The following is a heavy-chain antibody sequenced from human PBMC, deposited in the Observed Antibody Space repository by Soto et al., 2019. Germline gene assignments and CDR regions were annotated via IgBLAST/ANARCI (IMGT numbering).Heavy chain of an antibody. CDR1: GGSFSGYY. CDR3: ARSGKNYDFWSGYPQISYGMDV. J-gene: IGHJ6*02. V-gene: IGHV4-34*01. CDR2: INHSGST. Sequence: PSETLSLTCAVYGGSFSGYYWSWLRHPPGKGLEWIGEINHSGSTNYNPSLKSRVTISVDTSKNQFSLKLSSVTAADTAVYYCARSGKNYDFWSGYPQISYGMDVLGQGTTVTVSS. D-gene: IGHD3-3*01.